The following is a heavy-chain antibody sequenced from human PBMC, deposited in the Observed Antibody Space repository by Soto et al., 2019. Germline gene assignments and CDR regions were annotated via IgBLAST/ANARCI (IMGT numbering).Heavy chain of an antibody. V-gene: IGHV3-21*01. CDR2: ISSGNTYI. D-gene: IGHD3-3*01. CDR1: GFTFVDFS. Sequence: PGGSLRLSCGASGFTFVDFSMIWVRQAPGKGQEWVTSISSGNTYIYYADAVKGRFTISRDNAKNSLYLQMNSLRAEDTAVYYYVRAHAPVFWTSYIRFLEDWGHGTLVTVSS. J-gene: IGHJ4*01. CDR3: VRAHAPVFWTSYIRFLED.